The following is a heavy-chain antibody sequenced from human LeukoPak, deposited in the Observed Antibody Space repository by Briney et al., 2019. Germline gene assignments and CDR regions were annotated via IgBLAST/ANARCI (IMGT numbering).Heavy chain of an antibody. CDR1: GYTFTSYG. V-gene: IGHV1-18*01. CDR3: ARSADCSSTSCYKLGYFQH. CDR2: ISAYNGNT. Sequence: APVKVSCKASGYTFTSYGISWVRQAPGQGLEWMGWISAYNGNTDYAQKLQGRVTMTTDTSTSTAYMELRSLRSDDTAVYYCARSADCSSTSCYKLGYFQHWGQGTLVTVSS. J-gene: IGHJ1*01. D-gene: IGHD2-2*02.